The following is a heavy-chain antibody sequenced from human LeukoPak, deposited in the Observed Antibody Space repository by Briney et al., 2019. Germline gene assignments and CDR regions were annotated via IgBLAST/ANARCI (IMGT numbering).Heavy chain of an antibody. D-gene: IGHD6-19*01. CDR3: ARGGIQVSGIDEFDY. V-gene: IGHV3-13*01. J-gene: IGHJ4*02. Sequence: GGSLRLSCAASGFTFIDYDMHWVRQVRGKGLEWVSAIGIRGDTHYSGSVKGRFTISRENAESSLYLQMNSLRDEATAVYYCARGGIQVSGIDEFDYWGQGTLVTVSS. CDR1: GFTFIDYD. CDR2: IGIRGDT.